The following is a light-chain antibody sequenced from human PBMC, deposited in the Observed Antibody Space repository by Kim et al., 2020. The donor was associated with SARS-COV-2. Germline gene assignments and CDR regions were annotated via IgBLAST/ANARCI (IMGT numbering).Light chain of an antibody. CDR2: GAS. Sequence: EIIMTQSPATLSVSPGERATLSCRASQSVRSKLAWYQQKPGQAPRLLIYGASTRATGIPARFSGSGSGTEFRLIISSLQSEDFALYYCQQYETWPYTFGLGTKLEIK. J-gene: IGKJ2*01. V-gene: IGKV3-15*01. CDR1: QSVRSK. CDR3: QQYETWPYT.